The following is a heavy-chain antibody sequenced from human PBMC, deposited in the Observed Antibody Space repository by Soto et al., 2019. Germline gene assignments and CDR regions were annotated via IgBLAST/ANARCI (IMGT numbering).Heavy chain of an antibody. Sequence: EVQLLESGGGLVQPGGSLRLSCAASGFTFSSYAMSWVRQAPGKGLEWVSAISGSGGSTYYADSVKGRFTISRDNSKNTLYLQMNSLRAEDTAVYYCAKDPFNVSSGYYFPSFDYWGQGTLVTVSS. V-gene: IGHV3-23*01. CDR1: GFTFSSYA. CDR3: AKDPFNVSSGYYFPSFDY. CDR2: ISGSGGST. D-gene: IGHD3-22*01. J-gene: IGHJ4*02.